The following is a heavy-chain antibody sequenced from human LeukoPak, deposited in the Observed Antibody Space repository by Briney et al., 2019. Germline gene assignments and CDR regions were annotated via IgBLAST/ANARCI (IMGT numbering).Heavy chain of an antibody. CDR2: MNPNSGNT. CDR3: ARYPRSRYYFDY. Sequence: VASVKVSCKASGGTFSSYAISWVRQATGQGLEWMGWMNPNSGNTGYAQKFQGRVTITRNTSISTAYMELSSLRSEDTAVYYCARYPRSRYYFDYWGQGTLVTVSS. J-gene: IGHJ4*02. V-gene: IGHV1-8*03. CDR1: GGTFSSYA.